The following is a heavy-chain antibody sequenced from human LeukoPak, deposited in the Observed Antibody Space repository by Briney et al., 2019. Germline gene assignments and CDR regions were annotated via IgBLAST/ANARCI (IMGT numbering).Heavy chain of an antibody. D-gene: IGHD6-19*01. CDR1: GGTFSSYA. CDR3: ARAAYSSGWYGWYFDL. Sequence: GASVKVSCKASGGTFSSYAISWVRQAPGQGLEWMGGIIPIFGTANYAQKFQGRVTITADESTSTAYMELSSLRSEDTAVYYCARAAYSSGWYGWYFDLWGRGTLVTVSS. CDR2: IIPIFGTA. V-gene: IGHV1-69*13. J-gene: IGHJ2*01.